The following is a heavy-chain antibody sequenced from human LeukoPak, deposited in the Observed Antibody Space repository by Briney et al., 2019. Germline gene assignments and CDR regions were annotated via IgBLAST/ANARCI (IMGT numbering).Heavy chain of an antibody. CDR3: AKESAGLMTTVTRSWFDP. D-gene: IGHD4-11*01. CDR1: GFTFSSYA. V-gene: IGHV3-23*01. J-gene: IGHJ5*02. CDR2: ISGSGGST. Sequence: PGGSLRLSCAASGFTFSSYAMSWVRQAPGKGLEWVSAISGSGGSTYYADSVKGRFTISRDNSKNTLYLQMNSLRAEDTAVYYCAKESAGLMTTVTRSWFDPWGQGTLVTVSS.